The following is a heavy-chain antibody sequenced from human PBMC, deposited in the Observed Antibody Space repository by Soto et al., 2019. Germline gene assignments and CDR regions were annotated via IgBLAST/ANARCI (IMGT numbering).Heavy chain of an antibody. CDR3: ARLTNHKERGDWDYFDY. D-gene: IGHD3-16*01. CDR1: GGSISSYY. V-gene: IGHV4-59*08. J-gene: IGHJ4*02. CDR2: IYYSGST. Sequence: SETLSLTCTVSGGSISSYYWSWIRQPPGKGLEWIGYIYYSGSTNYNPSLKSRVTISVDTSKNQFSLKLSSVTAADTAVYYCARLTNHKERGDWDYFDYWGQGTLVTVSS.